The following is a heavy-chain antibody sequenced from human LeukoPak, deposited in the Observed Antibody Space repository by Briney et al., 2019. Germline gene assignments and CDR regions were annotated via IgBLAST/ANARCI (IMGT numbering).Heavy chain of an antibody. Sequence: SVKVSCKGSGGTFSSYASSWVRQAPGQGLEWMGRIIPILGIANYAQKFQGRVTITADKSTSTAYMELSSLRSEDTAVYYCAIRAHVVSTGAFDIWGQGTMVTVSS. CDR3: AIRAHVVSTGAFDI. J-gene: IGHJ3*02. D-gene: IGHD3-22*01. V-gene: IGHV1-69*04. CDR2: IIPILGIA. CDR1: GGTFSSYA.